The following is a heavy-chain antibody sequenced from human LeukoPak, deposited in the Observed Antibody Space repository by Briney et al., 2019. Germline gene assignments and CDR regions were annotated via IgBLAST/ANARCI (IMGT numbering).Heavy chain of an antibody. Sequence: PGGSLRLSCAASRFTFSSYGMHWVRQAPGKGLEWVAFIRYDGNTKNHADSVKGRFTISRDNSKNALYLQMSSLGAEDTAVYYCAKDAPYTRSSMPTAFDIWGQGTMVSVSS. CDR3: AKDAPYTRSSMPTAFDI. J-gene: IGHJ3*02. CDR1: RFTFSSYG. D-gene: IGHD6-6*01. V-gene: IGHV3-30*02. CDR2: IRYDGNTK.